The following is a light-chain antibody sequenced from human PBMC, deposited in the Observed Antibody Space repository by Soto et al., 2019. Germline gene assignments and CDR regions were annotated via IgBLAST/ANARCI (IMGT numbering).Light chain of an antibody. V-gene: IGKV3-20*01. CDR1: QNVRSN. J-gene: IGKJ4*01. CDR3: QQFSSYPLT. CDR2: DAS. Sequence: EIVMTQSPGTLSVSPGEGATLSCRASQNVRSNLAWYQQKPGQAPRLLIYDASSRATGIPDRFSGGGSGTDFTLTISRLEPEDFAVYYCQQFSSYPLTFGGGTKVDNK.